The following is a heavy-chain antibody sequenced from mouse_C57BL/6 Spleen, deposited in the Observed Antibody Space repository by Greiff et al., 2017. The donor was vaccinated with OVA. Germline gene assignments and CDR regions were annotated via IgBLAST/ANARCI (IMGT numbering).Heavy chain of an antibody. V-gene: IGHV1-50*01. CDR1: GYTFTSYW. CDR2: IDPSDSYT. D-gene: IGHD1-1*02. CDR3: ANIYGPFAY. J-gene: IGHJ3*01. Sequence: QVQLQQPGAELVKPGASVKLSCKASGYTFTSYWMQWVKQRPGQGLEWIGEIDPSDSYTNYNQKFKGKATLTVDTSSSTAYMQLSSLTSEDSAVYYCANIYGPFAYWGQGTLVTVSA.